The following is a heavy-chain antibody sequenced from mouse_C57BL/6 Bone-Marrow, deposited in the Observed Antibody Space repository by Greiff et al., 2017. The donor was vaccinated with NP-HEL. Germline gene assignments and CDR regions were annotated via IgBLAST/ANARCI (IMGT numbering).Heavy chain of an antibody. CDR1: GYTFTDYN. CDR2: INPNNGGT. J-gene: IGHJ3*01. V-gene: IGHV1-18*01. Sequence: EVQLQQSGPELVKPGASVKIPCKASGYTFTDYNMDWVKQSHGKSLEWIGDINPNNGGTIYNQKFKGKATLTVDKSSSTAYMELRSLTSDDTSVYYCARLSWFAYWGQGTLVTVSA. CDR3: ARLSWFAY.